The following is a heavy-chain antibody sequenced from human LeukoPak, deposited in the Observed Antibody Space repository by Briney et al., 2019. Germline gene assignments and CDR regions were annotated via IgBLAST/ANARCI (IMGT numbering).Heavy chain of an antibody. Sequence: GGSLRLSCAVSGFTFSDLWTNWVRRSPGKGLEWVASINQNGGETSYVDSVKGRFTISRDNPKNSLYLQMSSLRAEDTAVYYCARDGTAPGLYFDLWGQGTLVTVSS. CDR2: INQNGGET. CDR3: ARDGTAPGLYFDL. J-gene: IGHJ4*01. V-gene: IGHV3-7*01. D-gene: IGHD6-13*01. CDR1: GFTFSDLW.